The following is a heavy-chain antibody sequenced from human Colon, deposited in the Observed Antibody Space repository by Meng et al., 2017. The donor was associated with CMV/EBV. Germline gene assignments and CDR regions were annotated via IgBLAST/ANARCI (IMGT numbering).Heavy chain of an antibody. Sequence: CEASGFTFSSYAMSWVRQGPGKGLEWVSAISGSGGSTYYADSVKGRFTISRDNSKNTLYLQMNSLRAEDTAVYYCAARYYYGPFDYWGQGTLVTVSS. J-gene: IGHJ4*02. V-gene: IGHV3-23*01. CDR1: GFTFSSYA. CDR3: AARYYYGPFDY. CDR2: ISGSGGST. D-gene: IGHD3-10*01.